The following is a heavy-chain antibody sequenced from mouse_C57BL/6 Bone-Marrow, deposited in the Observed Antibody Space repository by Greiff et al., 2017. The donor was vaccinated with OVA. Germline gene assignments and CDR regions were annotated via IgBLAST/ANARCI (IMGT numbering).Heavy chain of an antibody. Sequence: EVQLQQSGTVLARPGASVKMSCKTSGYTFTSYWMHWVKQRPGQGLEWIGAIYPGNSDTSYNQKFKGKAKLTAVTSASTAYMKLSSLTNEDSAVYYCTISLIYYYGSAFAYWGQGTLVTVSA. CDR3: TISLIYYYGSAFAY. V-gene: IGHV1-5*01. J-gene: IGHJ3*01. D-gene: IGHD1-1*01. CDR2: IYPGNSDT. CDR1: GYTFTSYW.